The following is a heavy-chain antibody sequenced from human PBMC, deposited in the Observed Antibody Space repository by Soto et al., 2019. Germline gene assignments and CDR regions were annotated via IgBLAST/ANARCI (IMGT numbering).Heavy chain of an antibody. CDR2: IFAGGIT. CDR3: VRTSSY. J-gene: IGHJ4*02. D-gene: IGHD2-2*01. Sequence: PGGSLRLSCAASGFAVNSDYMSWVRQAPGKGLEWVSVIFAGGITHYSDSVKGRSTISRDNSKNTVYLQMNSLRAEDTAVYHCVRTSSYWGQGTLVTVSS. V-gene: IGHV3-53*01. CDR1: GFAVNSDY.